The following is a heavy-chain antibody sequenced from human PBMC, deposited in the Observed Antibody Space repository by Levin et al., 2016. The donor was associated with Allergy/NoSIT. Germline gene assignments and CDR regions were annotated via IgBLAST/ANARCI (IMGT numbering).Heavy chain of an antibody. Sequence: GESLKISCAASGFTFSNAWMSWVRQAPGKGLEWVGRIKSKTDGGTTDYAAPVKGRFTISRDDSKNTLYLQMNSLKTEDTAVYYCTLLLSSGWCPTDDYWGQGTLVTVSS. CDR2: IKSKTDGGTT. D-gene: IGHD6-19*01. J-gene: IGHJ4*02. V-gene: IGHV3-15*01. CDR1: GFTFSNAW. CDR3: TLLLSSGWCPTDDY.